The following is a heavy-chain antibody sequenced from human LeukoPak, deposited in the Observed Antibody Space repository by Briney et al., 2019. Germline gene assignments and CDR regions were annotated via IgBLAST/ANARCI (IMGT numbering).Heavy chain of an antibody. D-gene: IGHD3-10*01. J-gene: IGHJ4*02. CDR1: GFTFNSYG. V-gene: IGHV3-33*01. CDR2: IWYDGSSK. CDR3: ARDGLLYYYGSGSLDY. Sequence: PGRSLRLSCAASGFTFNSYGMHWVRQAPGKGLEWVAVIWYDGSSKYYADSVKGRFTISRDNSKNTLYLQMNSLRAEDTAVYYCARDGLLYYYGSGSLDYWGQGTLVTASS.